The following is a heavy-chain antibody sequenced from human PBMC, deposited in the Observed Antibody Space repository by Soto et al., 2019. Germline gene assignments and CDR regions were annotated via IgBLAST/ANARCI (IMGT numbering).Heavy chain of an antibody. CDR2: IYYSGST. D-gene: IGHD3-16*01. CDR1: VGSISTFY. Sequence: QVQLQESGPGLVKPSETLSLTCTVSVGSISTFYWSWIRQPPGKGLEWIAYIYYSGSTNYNPSLKSRVSISVDTSKNQFSLKLSSVTAADTAVYYCARDGGSGHFDYWGLGTLVTVSS. V-gene: IGHV4-59*01. J-gene: IGHJ4*02. CDR3: ARDGGSGHFDY.